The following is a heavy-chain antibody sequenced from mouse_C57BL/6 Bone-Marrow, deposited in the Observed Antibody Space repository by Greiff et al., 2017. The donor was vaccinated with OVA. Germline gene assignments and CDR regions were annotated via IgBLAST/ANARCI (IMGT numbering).Heavy chain of an antibody. CDR1: GYTFTGYW. J-gene: IGHJ4*01. Sequence: VQLQQSGAELMKPGASVKLSCKATGYTFTGYWIEWVKQRPGHGLEWIGEILPGSGSTNYNEKFKGKATFTADTSSNTAYMQLSSLTTEDSAIYYCARWRAYYSNYRVYYYAMDYWGQGTSVTVSS. CDR2: ILPGSGST. CDR3: ARWRAYYSNYRVYYYAMDY. V-gene: IGHV1-9*01. D-gene: IGHD2-5*01.